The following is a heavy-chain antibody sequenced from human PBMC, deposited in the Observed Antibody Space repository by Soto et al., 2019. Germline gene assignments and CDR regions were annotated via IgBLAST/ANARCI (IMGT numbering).Heavy chain of an antibody. D-gene: IGHD3-10*01. CDR3: SIVYGSGSLMNYYYMDV. CDR1: GFTFSDYY. J-gene: IGHJ6*03. Sequence: PGGSLRLSCAASGFTFSDYYMSWIRQAPGKGLEWVSYISSSGSTIYYADSVKGRFTISRDNAKNSLYLQMNSLRAEDTAVYYCSIVYGSGSLMNYYYMDVWGKGTTVTVSS. CDR2: ISSSGSTI. V-gene: IGHV3-11*01.